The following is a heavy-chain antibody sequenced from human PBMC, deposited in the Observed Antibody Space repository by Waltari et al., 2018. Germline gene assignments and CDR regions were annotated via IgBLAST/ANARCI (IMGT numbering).Heavy chain of an antibody. V-gene: IGHV4-4*02. CDR2: IYHTGST. CDR1: SASIGTSDW. J-gene: IGHJ5*01. Sequence: QVQLQESGPGLVKTSGTLSLTCTLSSASIGTSDWWSWVRQPPGKGLEWVGQIYHTGSTKYNPSLKSRVTVSIDKSKNQFSLNLTSVTTADTATYYCARNQYSNGCFDWWGQGALVTVSS. CDR3: ARNQYSNGCFDW. D-gene: IGHD3-22*01.